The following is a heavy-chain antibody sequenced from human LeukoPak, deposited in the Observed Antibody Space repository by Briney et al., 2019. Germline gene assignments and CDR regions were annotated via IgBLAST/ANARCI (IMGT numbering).Heavy chain of an antibody. D-gene: IGHD1-26*01. V-gene: IGHV4-38-2*01. Sequence: PSETLSLTCAVSDYSICSGYHWGWIRHPPEKGLEWIGRVSRSGSTYYSPPLKGRVTMSVDSPKNEFSLNLSSVTAADTAVYYCARGYIGNSGRYYYYYMDVWGKRATVTVSS. CDR3: ARGYIGNSGRYYYYYMDV. CDR1: DYSICSGYH. J-gene: IGHJ6*03. CDR2: VSRSGST.